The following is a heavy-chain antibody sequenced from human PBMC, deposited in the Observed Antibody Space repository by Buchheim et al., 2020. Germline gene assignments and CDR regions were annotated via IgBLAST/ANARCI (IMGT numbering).Heavy chain of an antibody. Sequence: QLQLQESGSGLVKPSQTLSLTCAVSGGSISSGGYSWSWIRQPPGKGLEWIGYIYHSGSTYYNPSLKSRVTISVDRAKNPVSLKLSSVTAADTAVYYCARVRGFYGGGVMWFDPWGQGTL. CDR2: IYHSGST. V-gene: IGHV4-30-2*01. CDR3: ARVRGFYGGGVMWFDP. J-gene: IGHJ5*02. D-gene: IGHD4-23*01. CDR1: GGSISSGGYS.